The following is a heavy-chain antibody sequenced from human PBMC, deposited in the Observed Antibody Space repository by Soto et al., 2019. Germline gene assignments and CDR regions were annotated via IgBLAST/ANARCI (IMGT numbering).Heavy chain of an antibody. D-gene: IGHD1-1*01. CDR1: GFTFSGYW. CDR3: ARGPSVSSTGTGAH. J-gene: IGHJ4*02. Sequence: GGALRLSWSVSGFTFSGYWMHWVRQVPGKGLTWVSRISDDGSTATYADSVKGRFVISRDNAKNSLYLEMNTLRADDSGLYYCARGPSVSSTGTGAHWRRGTLVPVSS. CDR2: ISDDGSTA. V-gene: IGHV3-74*01.